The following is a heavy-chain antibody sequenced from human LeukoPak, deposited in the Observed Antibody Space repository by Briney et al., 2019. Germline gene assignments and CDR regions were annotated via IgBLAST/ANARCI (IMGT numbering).Heavy chain of an antibody. CDR2: VSYTGSTNHTGST. CDR1: GGSVSAFY. V-gene: IGHV4-59*02. J-gene: IGHJ4*02. CDR3: ARNRVATIYGKFDY. Sequence: KPSETLSLTCTVSGGSVSAFYLSWIRQPPGKGLQWIGYVSYTGSTNHTGSTNYNPSLKSRVNISVDTSNNQFSLKLSSLTAADTAVYFCARNRVATIYGKFDYWGQGTLVTVSS. D-gene: IGHD5-12*01.